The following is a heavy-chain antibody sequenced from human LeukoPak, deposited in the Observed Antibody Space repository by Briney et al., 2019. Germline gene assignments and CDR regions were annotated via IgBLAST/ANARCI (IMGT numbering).Heavy chain of an antibody. V-gene: IGHV3-23*01. CDR3: AKDPNGDYIGAFDM. CDR2: ISGSGDRT. J-gene: IGHJ3*02. CDR1: GITASSYA. Sequence: GGSLRLSCAASGITASSYAMTWARQAPGKGLEWVSSISGSGDRTMYADSVKGRFTISRDNFKNTLYLQMNSLRAEDTAVYHCAKDPNGDYIGAFDMWGQGTMVTVSS. D-gene: IGHD4-17*01.